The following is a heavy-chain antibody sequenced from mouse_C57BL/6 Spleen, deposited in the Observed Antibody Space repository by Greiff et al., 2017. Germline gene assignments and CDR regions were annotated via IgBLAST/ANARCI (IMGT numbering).Heavy chain of an antibody. CDR1: GYTFTSYW. Sequence: VQLQQPGTELVKPGASVKLSCKASGYTFTSYWMHWVKQRPGQGLEWIGNINPSNGVTNYNEKFKSKATLTVDKSSSTAYMLLSSLTSEDAAVYYCASGVLGSYYYAMDYWGQGTSVTVSS. CDR3: ASGVLGSYYYAMDY. D-gene: IGHD4-1*01. J-gene: IGHJ4*01. V-gene: IGHV1-53*01. CDR2: INPSNGVT.